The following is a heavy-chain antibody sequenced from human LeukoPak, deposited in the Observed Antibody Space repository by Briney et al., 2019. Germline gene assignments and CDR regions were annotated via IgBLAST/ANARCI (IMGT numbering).Heavy chain of an antibody. Sequence: SETLSLTCTVSGGSISSSSYYWGWIRQPPGKGLEWIGSIYYSGSTYYNPSLKSRVTISVDTSKNQFSLKLSSVTAADTAVYYCARHGMVRGGEPDYWGQGTLVTVSS. CDR1: GGSISSSSYY. D-gene: IGHD3-10*01. J-gene: IGHJ4*02. V-gene: IGHV4-39*01. CDR2: IYYSGST. CDR3: ARHGMVRGGEPDY.